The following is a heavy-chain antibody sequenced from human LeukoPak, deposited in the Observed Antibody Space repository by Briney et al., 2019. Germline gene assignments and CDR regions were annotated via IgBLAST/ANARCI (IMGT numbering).Heavy chain of an antibody. CDR2: INTNTGNP. Sequence: ASVTVSFTASGYTFTSYAMNWVRQAPGQGLEWMGWINTNTGNPTYAQRFTGRFVFSLDTSFSTAYLQISSLKAEDTAVYYCARDLPFSMVRGYPRGWFDPWGQGTLVTVSS. J-gene: IGHJ5*02. CDR1: GYTFTSYA. V-gene: IGHV7-4-1*02. D-gene: IGHD3-10*01. CDR3: ARDLPFSMVRGYPRGWFDP.